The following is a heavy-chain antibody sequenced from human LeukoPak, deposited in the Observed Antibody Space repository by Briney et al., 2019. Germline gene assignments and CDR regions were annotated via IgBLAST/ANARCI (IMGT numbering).Heavy chain of an antibody. D-gene: IGHD3-10*01. CDR2: ITSSSSYI. V-gene: IGHV3-21*01. CDR3: ARDPKGIYYGSGNNAFDI. CDR1: GFTLSSYT. J-gene: IGHJ3*02. Sequence: GGSLRLSCAASGFTLSSYTMNWVRQAPGKGLEWVSSITSSSSYIYYADSVKGRFTISRDNAKNSLYLQMNSLRAEDTAVYYCARDPKGIYYGSGNNAFDIWGQGTMVTVSS.